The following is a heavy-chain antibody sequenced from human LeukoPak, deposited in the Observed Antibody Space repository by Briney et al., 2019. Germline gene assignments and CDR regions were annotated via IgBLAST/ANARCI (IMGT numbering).Heavy chain of an antibody. J-gene: IGHJ4*02. V-gene: IGHV3-23*01. CDR3: ASLYNDYGDY. Sequence: GGSLRLSCAASGFTFRNYGMSWVCQAPGKGLEWVSGTIGTGDSKFYADPVKGRFTISRDNSRNTLYLHMNSLRVDDTAVYYCASLYNDYGDYWGQGALVTVSS. D-gene: IGHD5-24*01. CDR2: TIGTGDSK. CDR1: GFTFRNYG.